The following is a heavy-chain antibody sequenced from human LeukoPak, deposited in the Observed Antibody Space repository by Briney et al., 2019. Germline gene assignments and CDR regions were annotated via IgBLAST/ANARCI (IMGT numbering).Heavy chain of an antibody. J-gene: IGHJ4*02. V-gene: IGHV3-23*01. CDR2: SSGRGGST. CDR1: GFTFSSYA. Sequence: GGSLRLPCAASGFTFSSYAMSWVRQAPGKGLEWISASSGRGGSTYYADSVKGRFTISRDNAKNTLYLQMNSLRAEDTAVYYCAKSRSPGFDYWGQGTLVTVSS. D-gene: IGHD1-14*01. CDR3: AKSRSPGFDY.